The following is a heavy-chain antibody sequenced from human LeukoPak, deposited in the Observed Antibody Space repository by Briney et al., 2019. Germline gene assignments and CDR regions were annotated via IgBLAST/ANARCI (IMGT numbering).Heavy chain of an antibody. CDR1: GFTFSRYW. Sequence: PGGSLRLSCAASGFTFSRYWMHLFRQAPGKGLMWVSRISPDGSTTLYADSVKGRFTISRDNAKNTLYLQMNSLGAEDTAVYYCTTVLSCNRYNLCDYWGQGTLVTVSS. CDR3: TTVLSCNRYNLCDY. D-gene: IGHD2-15*01. CDR2: ISPDGSTT. V-gene: IGHV3-74*03. J-gene: IGHJ4*02.